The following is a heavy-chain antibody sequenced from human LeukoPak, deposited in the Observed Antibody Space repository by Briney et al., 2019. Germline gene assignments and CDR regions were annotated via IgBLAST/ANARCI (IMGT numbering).Heavy chain of an antibody. Sequence: SETLSLTCAVSGGSISSGGYSWSWIRQPPGKGLEWIGYIYYSGSTYYNPSLKSRVTISVDTSKNQFSLKLSSVTAADTAVYYCAIYRTDHDYGDAYFDYWGQGTLVTVSS. J-gene: IGHJ4*02. D-gene: IGHD4-17*01. V-gene: IGHV4-30-4*07. CDR1: GGSISSGGYS. CDR3: AIYRTDHDYGDAYFDY. CDR2: IYYSGST.